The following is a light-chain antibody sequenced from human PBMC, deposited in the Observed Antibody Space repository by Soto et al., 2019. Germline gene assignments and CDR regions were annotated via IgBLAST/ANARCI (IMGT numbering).Light chain of an antibody. CDR3: QQYGSSSWFT. CDR2: GQS. Sequence: EIVLTQSPGTLSLSPGERATLSCRASQSVSSSYLAWYQQKPGQAPRLLIYGQSSRATGIPDRFSGSASGTDFTITISTLEPKDFAVYYCQQYGSSSWFTFGPGTKVDIK. V-gene: IGKV3-20*01. J-gene: IGKJ3*01. CDR1: QSVSSSY.